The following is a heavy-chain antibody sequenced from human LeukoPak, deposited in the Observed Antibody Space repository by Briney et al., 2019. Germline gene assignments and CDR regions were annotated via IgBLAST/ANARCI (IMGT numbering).Heavy chain of an antibody. V-gene: IGHV4-59*11. CDR1: GVSISGHY. Sequence: PSETLSLTCSLSGVSISGHYWTWIRQPPGKGLEWIGQIHYSGRPDYNPSLKSRITLSVDTSKNQISLKLSSVTAADTAVYYCARFGVDYDMDVWGQGTTVTVSS. CDR2: IHYSGRP. CDR3: ARFGVDYDMDV. D-gene: IGHD3-3*01. J-gene: IGHJ6*02.